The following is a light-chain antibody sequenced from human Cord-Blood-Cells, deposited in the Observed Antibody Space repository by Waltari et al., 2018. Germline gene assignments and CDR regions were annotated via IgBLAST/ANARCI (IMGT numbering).Light chain of an antibody. CDR2: DAS. V-gene: IGKV3-11*01. Sequence: EIVLTQSPATLPLSPGESATLSCRASQSVSSYLAWYQQQPGQAPRLLTYDASNRATGIPARFSGSGSGTDFTLTISSLEPEDFAVYYCQQRSNWPPLTFGGGTKVEIK. CDR3: QQRSNWPPLT. J-gene: IGKJ4*01. CDR1: QSVSSY.